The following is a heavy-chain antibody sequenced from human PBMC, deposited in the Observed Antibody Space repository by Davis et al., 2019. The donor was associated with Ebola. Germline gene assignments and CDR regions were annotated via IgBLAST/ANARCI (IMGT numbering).Heavy chain of an antibody. CDR3: ARVGDSGWYTGTYYYGMDV. D-gene: IGHD6-19*01. CDR2: IYYSGST. CDR1: GGSISSYY. Sequence: PSETLSLTCTVSGGSISSYYWSWIRQPPGKGLEWIGYIYYSGSTNYNPSLKSRVTISVDTSKNQFSLKLSSVTAADTAVYYCARVGDSGWYTGTYYYGMDVWGQGTTVTVSS. J-gene: IGHJ6*02. V-gene: IGHV4-59*01.